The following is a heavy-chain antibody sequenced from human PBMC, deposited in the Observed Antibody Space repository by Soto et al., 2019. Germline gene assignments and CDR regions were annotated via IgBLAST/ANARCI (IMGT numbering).Heavy chain of an antibody. CDR2: IYSGGST. CDR3: ARDEGSWSGYYRGYYYYMDV. V-gene: IGHV3-66*01. D-gene: IGHD3-3*01. CDR1: GFTVSSNY. J-gene: IGHJ6*03. Sequence: GGSLRLSCAASGFTVSSNYMSWVRQAPGKGLEWVSVIYSGGSTYYADSVKGRFTISRDNSKNTLYLQMNSLRAEDTAVYYCARDEGSWSGYYRGYYYYMDVWGKGTTVTVSS.